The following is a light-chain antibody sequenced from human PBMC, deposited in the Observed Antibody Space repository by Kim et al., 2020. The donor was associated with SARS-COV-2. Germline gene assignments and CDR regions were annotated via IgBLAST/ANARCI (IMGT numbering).Light chain of an antibody. J-gene: IGKJ1*01. CDR1: QSVSTN. Sequence: EIVMTQSPATLSVSPGERATLSCRASQSVSTNLAWYQQKPGQAPRLLIYGASTRATGISARFSGSGSGTEFTLTISSLQSEDFALYYCQQHNNWPRTFGQGTKVDIK. CDR3: QQHNNWPRT. CDR2: GAS. V-gene: IGKV3-15*01.